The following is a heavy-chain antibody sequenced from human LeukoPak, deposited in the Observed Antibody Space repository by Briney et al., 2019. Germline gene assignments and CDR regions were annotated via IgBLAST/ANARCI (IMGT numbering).Heavy chain of an antibody. J-gene: IGHJ4*02. V-gene: IGHV3-53*01. Sequence: GGSLRLSCAASGFTVSSNYMNWVRQAPGKGLEWVSIIYSGGTTYYADSVKGRFTISRDNSKNTLYLQMNSLRAEDTAVYYCAKDSSGLDYWGQGTLVTVSS. D-gene: IGHD6-19*01. CDR3: AKDSSGLDY. CDR2: IYSGGTT. CDR1: GFTVSSNY.